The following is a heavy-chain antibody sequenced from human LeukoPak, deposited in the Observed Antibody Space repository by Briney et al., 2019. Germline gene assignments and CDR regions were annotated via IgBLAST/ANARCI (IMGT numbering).Heavy chain of an antibody. CDR3: ARDFHAAYARYNWFDP. CDR1: GFTFSSYA. CDR2: ISYDGSNK. Sequence: PGRSLRLSCAASGFTFSSYAMHWVRQAPGKGLEWVAAISYDGSNKKYADSMKGRFTVSRDNAKNSLYLQMNSLRAEDTAVYYCARDFHAAYARYNWFDPWGQGTLVTVSS. V-gene: IGHV3-30*04. D-gene: IGHD4-17*01. J-gene: IGHJ5*02.